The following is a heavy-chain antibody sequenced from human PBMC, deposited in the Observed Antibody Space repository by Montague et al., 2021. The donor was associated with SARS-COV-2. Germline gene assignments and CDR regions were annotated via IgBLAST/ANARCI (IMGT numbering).Heavy chain of an antibody. V-gene: IGHV4-31*03. D-gene: IGHD3-22*01. CDR3: ARARITMIVVVNAFDI. CDR2: IFYSGST. Sequence: TLSLTCTVSGGSISSGGYYWSWIRQHPGKGLEWIGYIFYSGSTYYNPSLKSRVTISVDTSKNQFSLKLSSVTAADTAVYYCARARITMIVVVNAFDIWGQGTMVTVSS. J-gene: IGHJ3*02. CDR1: GGSISSGGYY.